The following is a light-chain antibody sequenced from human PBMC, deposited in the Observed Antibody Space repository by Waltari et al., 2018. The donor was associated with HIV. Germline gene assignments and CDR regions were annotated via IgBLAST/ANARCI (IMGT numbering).Light chain of an antibody. V-gene: IGKV3-15*01. CDR3: QQYNKWPRGT. J-gene: IGKJ4*01. CDR2: GAS. CDR1: QSVSSY. Sequence: EIVMTQSPATLSASPGERATLSCRASQSVSSYLAWYQQKPDQAPRLLIYGASTRVTGVPARFSGSGSGTEFTLTISSLQSEDFAVYYCQQYNKWPRGTFGGGTKVEVK.